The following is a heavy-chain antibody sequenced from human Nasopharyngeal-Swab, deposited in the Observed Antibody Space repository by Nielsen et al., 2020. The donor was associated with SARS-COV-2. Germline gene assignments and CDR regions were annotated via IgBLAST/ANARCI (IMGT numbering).Heavy chain of an antibody. J-gene: IGHJ4*02. CDR3: ARAAEFYDF. CDR1: GYTFTSYA. V-gene: IGHV1-3*01. Sequence: ASVKDSCKASGYTFTSYAIHWVRQAPGQRLEWMGWINAGNGNTKYSQKFQGRVTITRDTSASTAYMELSSLKYEDTAVYYCARAAEFYDFWGQGTLVTVSS. D-gene: IGHD2/OR15-2a*01. CDR2: INAGNGNT.